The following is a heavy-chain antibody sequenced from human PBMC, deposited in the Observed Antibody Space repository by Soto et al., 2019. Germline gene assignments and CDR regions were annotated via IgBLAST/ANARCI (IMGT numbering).Heavy chain of an antibody. CDR1: GFTFSTPG. Sequence: PGGSLRLSCAASGFTFSTPGMNWVRQAAGKGLEWVSAISGSSDYIYYADSVKGRFTISRDHAKNSLFLEMNSLRDDDAAVYFCARDAADGTNRYGMDVWGQGPPVTASS. CDR3: ARDAADGTNRYGMDV. CDR2: ISGSSDYI. V-gene: IGHV3-21*01. D-gene: IGHD6-13*01. J-gene: IGHJ6*02.